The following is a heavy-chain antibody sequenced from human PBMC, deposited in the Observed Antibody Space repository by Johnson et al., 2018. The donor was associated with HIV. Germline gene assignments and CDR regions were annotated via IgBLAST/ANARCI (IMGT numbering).Heavy chain of an antibody. V-gene: IGHV3-30*02. CDR3: AKDIWAYCGGDCSPGSAFDI. J-gene: IGHJ3*02. Sequence: HVQLVESGGGVVQPGRSLRLSCAASGITFSRFPMNWVRQAPGKGLEWVAFIRYDGSNKYYADSVKGRFTISRDISKNSLYLQMNSLRAEDTAWYYCAKDIWAYCGGDCSPGSAFDIWGQGTMVTVSS. D-gene: IGHD2-21*01. CDR2: IRYDGSNK. CDR1: GITFSRFP.